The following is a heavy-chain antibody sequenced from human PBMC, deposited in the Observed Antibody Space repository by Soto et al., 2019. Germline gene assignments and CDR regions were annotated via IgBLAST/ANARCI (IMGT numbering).Heavy chain of an antibody. V-gene: IGHV1-46*01. CDR2: INPSGGST. D-gene: IGHD2-15*01. Sequence: ASVKVSCKASGYTFTSYYMHWVRQAPGQGLEWMGIINPSGGSTSYAQKFQGRVTMTRDTSTSTVYMELSSLRSEDTAVYYCARDLHTFFSGGSSDVYYYGMDVWGQGTTVTVSS. J-gene: IGHJ6*02. CDR1: GYTFTSYY. CDR3: ARDLHTFFSGGSSDVYYYGMDV.